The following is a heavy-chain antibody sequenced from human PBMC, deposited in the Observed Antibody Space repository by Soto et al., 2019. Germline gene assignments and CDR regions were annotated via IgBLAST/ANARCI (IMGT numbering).Heavy chain of an antibody. Sequence: GSLRLSCAASGFTFSSYWMSWVRQAPGKGLEWVANIKQDGSEKYYVDSVKGRFTISRDNAKNSLYLQMNSLRAEDTAVYYCARVVGGAWFGELLNTNWFDPWGQGTLVTVSS. D-gene: IGHD3-10*01. CDR2: IKQDGSEK. J-gene: IGHJ5*02. CDR3: ARVVGGAWFGELLNTNWFDP. V-gene: IGHV3-7*03. CDR1: GFTFSSYW.